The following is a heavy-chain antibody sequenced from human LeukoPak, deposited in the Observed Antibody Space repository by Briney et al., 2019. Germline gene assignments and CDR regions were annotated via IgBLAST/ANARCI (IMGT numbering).Heavy chain of an antibody. Sequence: GGSLRLSCAASGFTFSSYEMNWVRQAPGKGLEWVSYISSSGSTIYYADSVKGRFTISRDNAKNSLYLQMNSLRAEDTAVYYRARCTTGRTFGSLREIKRSREIDYWGQGTLVTVSS. CDR2: ISSSGSTI. D-gene: IGHD1-1*01. V-gene: IGHV3-48*03. CDR3: ARCTTGRTFGSLREIKRSREIDY. CDR1: GFTFSSYE. J-gene: IGHJ4*02.